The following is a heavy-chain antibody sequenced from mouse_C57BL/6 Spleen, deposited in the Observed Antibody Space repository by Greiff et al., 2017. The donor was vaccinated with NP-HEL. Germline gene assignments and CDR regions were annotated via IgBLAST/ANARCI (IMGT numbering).Heavy chain of an antibody. J-gene: IGHJ4*01. V-gene: IGHV1-54*01. CDR2: INPGSGGT. CDR1: GYAFTNYL. D-gene: IGHD5-1-1*01. CDR3: ARSENIYYAMDY. Sequence: QVQLQQSGAELVRPGPSVKVSCKASGYAFTNYLIEWVKQRPGQGLEWIGVINPGSGGTNYNEKFKGKATLTADKSSSTAYMQLSSLTSEDSAVYFCARSENIYYAMDYWGQGTSVTVSS.